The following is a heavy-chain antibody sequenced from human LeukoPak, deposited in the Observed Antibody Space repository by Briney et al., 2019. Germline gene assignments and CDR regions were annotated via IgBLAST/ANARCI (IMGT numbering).Heavy chain of an antibody. D-gene: IGHD2-2*01. J-gene: IGHJ4*02. CDR3: ANSPIVVVPAAVSLFDY. V-gene: IGHV4-34*01. Sequence: KPSETLSLTCAVYGGSFSGYYWSWIRQPPGKGLEWIGEINHSGSTNYNPSLKSRVTISVDTSKNQFSLKLSSVTAADTAVYYCANSPIVVVPAAVSLFDYWGQGTLVTVSS. CDR2: INHSGST. CDR1: GGSFSGYY.